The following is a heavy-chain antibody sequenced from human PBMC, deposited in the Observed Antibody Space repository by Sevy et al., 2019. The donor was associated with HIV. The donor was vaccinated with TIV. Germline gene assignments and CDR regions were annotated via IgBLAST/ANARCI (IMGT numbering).Heavy chain of an antibody. J-gene: IGHJ4*01. Sequence: GGSLRLSCAASGFSFSSSSMNWLRQAPGKGLEWLAYITRDGKTKYYADFVKGRFTISRDNAQNSLFLQLNSLRDDDTAVYYFARDYSGSYYRFDLWGHGPLVTVSS. CDR1: GFSFSSSS. CDR3: ARDYSGSYYRFDL. V-gene: IGHV3-48*02. CDR2: ITRDGKTK. D-gene: IGHD1-26*01.